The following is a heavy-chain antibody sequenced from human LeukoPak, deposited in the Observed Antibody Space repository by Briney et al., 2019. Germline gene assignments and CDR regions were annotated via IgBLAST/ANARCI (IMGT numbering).Heavy chain of an antibody. CDR1: GGSIISYY. CDR3: ASFAAAAGRGAWFDP. D-gene: IGHD6-13*01. J-gene: IGHJ5*02. V-gene: IGHV4-59*01. CDR2: IYYSGST. Sequence: SETLSLTCTVSGGSIISYYWSWIRQPPGKGLEWIGYIYYSGSTNYNPSLKSRVTISVDTSKNQFSLKLSSVTAADTAVYYCASFAAAAGRGAWFDPWGQGTLVTVSS.